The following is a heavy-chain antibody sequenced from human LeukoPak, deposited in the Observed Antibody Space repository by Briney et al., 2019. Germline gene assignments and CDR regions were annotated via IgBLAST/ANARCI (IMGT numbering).Heavy chain of an antibody. J-gene: IGHJ4*02. CDR1: GFIFSNYA. V-gene: IGHV3-30*01. Sequence: GGSLRLSCAASGFIFSNYAMHWVRQDPGKGLEWVSLISSDGSKTYHADSVKGRFSISRDNSENTLYLQLNSLRAEDTSVYYCARDSTYWYDSGSSGPHYFDYWGQGTLVTVSS. D-gene: IGHD3-10*01. CDR2: ISSDGSKT. CDR3: ARDSTYWYDSGSSGPHYFDY.